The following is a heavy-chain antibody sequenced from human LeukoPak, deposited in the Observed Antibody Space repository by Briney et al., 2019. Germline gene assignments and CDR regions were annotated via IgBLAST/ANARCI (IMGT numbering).Heavy chain of an antibody. Sequence: GRSLRLSCALSGVTLNRYWFHSVPQAPGKGQVWGSRINSDGSDTIYAHTVKGRFTISRDNAKSTVYLQMNSLKAEDTAVYYCARGGYHHGFDIWGQGTMVTVSS. J-gene: IGHJ3*02. CDR3: ARGGYHHGFDI. CDR2: INSDGSDT. CDR1: GVTLNRYW. D-gene: IGHD2-15*01. V-gene: IGHV3-74*01.